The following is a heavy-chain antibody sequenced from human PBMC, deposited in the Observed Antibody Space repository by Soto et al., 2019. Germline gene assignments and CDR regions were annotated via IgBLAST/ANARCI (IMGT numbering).Heavy chain of an antibody. CDR1: GGSISSYY. Sequence: SETLSLTCTVSGGSISSYYWSWIRQPPGKGLEWIGYIYYSGSTNCNPSLKSRVTISVDTSKNQFSLKLSSVTAADTAVYYCARDRGDGYSYNWFDPWGQGTLVTVSS. CDR2: IYYSGST. CDR3: ARDRGDGYSYNWFDP. D-gene: IGHD5-18*01. V-gene: IGHV4-59*01. J-gene: IGHJ5*02.